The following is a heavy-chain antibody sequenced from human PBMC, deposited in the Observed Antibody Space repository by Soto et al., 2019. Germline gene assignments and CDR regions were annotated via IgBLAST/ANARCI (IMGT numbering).Heavy chain of an antibody. CDR3: ARKDYFDY. Sequence: AVQVSCQASGYTFTSYAMHWVRQAPGQRLEWMGWINAGXXXTXXXXXXXXXXXXXXXXSASTXYMXXSSLRSEXTAVYYCARKDYFDYWGQGTLVTVSS. CDR2: INAGXXXT. V-gene: IGHV1-3*01. CDR1: GYTFTSYA. J-gene: IGHJ4*02.